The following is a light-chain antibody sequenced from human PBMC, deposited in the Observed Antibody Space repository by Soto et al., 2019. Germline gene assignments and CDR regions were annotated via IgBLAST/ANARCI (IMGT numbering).Light chain of an antibody. CDR1: QSVSNNY. J-gene: IGKJ1*01. Sequence: VLTQSPGTLSMSPGERATLSCRASQSVSNNYLAWYQQKPGQAPRLLIYGASSRATGIPDRFAGSGSGTDFTLTISRLEPEDFAVYYCQQYGSSPRTFGQGTKVDIK. CDR2: GAS. V-gene: IGKV3-20*01. CDR3: QQYGSSPRT.